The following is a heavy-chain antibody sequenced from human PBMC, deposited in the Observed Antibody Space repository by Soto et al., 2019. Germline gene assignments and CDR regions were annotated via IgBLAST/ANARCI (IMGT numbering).Heavy chain of an antibody. V-gene: IGHV3-23*01. CDR2: LSGSGGST. CDR3: AKRWTSRDYYVFGMDV. Sequence: VQLLESGGGLVQPGGSLRLSCAASGFRFSYYAMSWVRQAPGKGLEWVSGLSGSGGSTFYADSVQGRFTISRDNSKNTLYLQMNSLRAEDTAVYYCAKRWTSRDYYVFGMDVWGQGTTVTVSS. D-gene: IGHD2-15*01. J-gene: IGHJ6*02. CDR1: GFRFSYYA.